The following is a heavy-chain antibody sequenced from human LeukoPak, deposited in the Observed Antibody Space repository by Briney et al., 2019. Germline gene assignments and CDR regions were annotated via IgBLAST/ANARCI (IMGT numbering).Heavy chain of an antibody. V-gene: IGHV3-7*01. J-gene: IGHJ4*02. CDR3: ARGSGYNYGSVVDY. CDR1: GFTFSNYW. D-gene: IGHD5-18*01. CDR2: IKQDRSEK. Sequence: PGGSLRLSCAASGFTFSNYWMSWVRQAPGKGLEWVANIKQDRSEKYYVDSVRGRFTISRDNAKNSLYLQMNSLRAEDTAVYYCARGSGYNYGSVVDYWGQGTLVTVFS.